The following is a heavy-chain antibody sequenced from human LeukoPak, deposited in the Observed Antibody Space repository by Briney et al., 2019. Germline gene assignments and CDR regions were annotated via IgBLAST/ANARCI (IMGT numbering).Heavy chain of an antibody. J-gene: IGHJ3*02. V-gene: IGHV4-59*01. Sequence: PSETLSLTCTVSGGSISSYYWSWIRQPPGKGLEYIRYIYYSGSTNYNPSLKSRVTISVDTSRNQFSLKLSSVTAADTAVYYCARELTIFGVVIQRYDTFDIWGQGTMVTVSS. D-gene: IGHD3-3*01. CDR3: ARELTIFGVVIQRYDTFDI. CDR1: GGSISSYY. CDR2: IYYSGST.